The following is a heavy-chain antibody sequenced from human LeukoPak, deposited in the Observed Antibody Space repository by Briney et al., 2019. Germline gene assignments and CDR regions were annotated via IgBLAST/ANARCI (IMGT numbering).Heavy chain of an antibody. Sequence: ASVTVSCKASGYSFTGYYVHWVRQAPGQGLEWMGWINPNSGGTEYAQKFQGRVTMTSDTSISTAYMELSRLRSDDTAVYYCARDTLEGVGAIDFDYWGQGALVTVSS. J-gene: IGHJ4*02. V-gene: IGHV1-2*02. D-gene: IGHD1-26*01. CDR1: GYSFTGYY. CDR3: ARDTLEGVGAIDFDY. CDR2: INPNSGGT.